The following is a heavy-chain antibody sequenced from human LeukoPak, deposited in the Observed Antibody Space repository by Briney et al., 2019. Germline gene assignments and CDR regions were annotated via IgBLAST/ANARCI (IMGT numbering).Heavy chain of an antibody. D-gene: IGHD3-9*01. CDR2: IIPIFGTA. CDR3: ARDFYDILTGYNRYYFDY. V-gene: IGHV1-69*05. Sequence: GASVKVSCKASGGTFSSSAISWVRQAAGQGLEWMGRIIPIFGTANYAQKFQGRVTITTDESTSTAYMELSSLRSEDTAVYYCARDFYDILTGYNRYYFDYWGQGTLLTVSS. J-gene: IGHJ4*02. CDR1: GGTFSSSA.